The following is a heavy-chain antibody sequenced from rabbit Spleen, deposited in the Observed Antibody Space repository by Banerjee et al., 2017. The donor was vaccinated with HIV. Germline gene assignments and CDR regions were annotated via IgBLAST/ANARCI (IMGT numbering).Heavy chain of an antibody. D-gene: IGHD1-1*01. Sequence: QQQLVESGGGLVQPGESLTLSCKASGFDISHSQWMSWVRQAPGKGLEWIGWMKVDAGVTAYATWVNGRFTISRTSSTTVTLRMTSLTAADRATYFCARDLVGVIGWNFYLWGPGTLVTVS. V-gene: IGHV1S45*01. CDR1: GFDISHSQW. CDR3: ARDLVGVIGWNFYL. J-gene: IGHJ4*01. CDR2: MKVDAGVT.